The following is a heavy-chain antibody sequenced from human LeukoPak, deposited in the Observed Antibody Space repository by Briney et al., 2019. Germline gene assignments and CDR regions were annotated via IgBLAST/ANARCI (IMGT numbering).Heavy chain of an antibody. D-gene: IGHD1-20*01. V-gene: IGHV3-74*01. Sequence: GGSLRLSCAASGFTFSNYMMHWVRQAPGKGLVWVSRIKSDGITITYADSVRGRFTISRDNAKNTLYLQMNSLRAEDTAVYYCLRDLNWSLDQWGQGTLVTVSS. J-gene: IGHJ4*02. CDR2: IKSDGITI. CDR1: GFTFSNYM. CDR3: LRDLNWSLDQ.